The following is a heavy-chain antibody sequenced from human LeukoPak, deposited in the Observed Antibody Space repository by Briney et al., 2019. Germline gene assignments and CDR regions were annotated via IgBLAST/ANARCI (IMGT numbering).Heavy chain of an antibody. V-gene: IGHV3-74*01. CDR3: AREEDDYGDYERFYGMDV. D-gene: IGHD4-17*01. CDR1: GFTFSSYW. J-gene: IGHJ6*02. CDR2: INSDGSGT. Sequence: GGSLRLSCAASGFTFSSYWMHWVRQAPGKGLVWVSRINSDGSGTSYADSVKGRYTISRDNAKNTLYLQMNSLRAEDTAVYYCAREEDDYGDYERFYGMDVWGQGTTVTVSS.